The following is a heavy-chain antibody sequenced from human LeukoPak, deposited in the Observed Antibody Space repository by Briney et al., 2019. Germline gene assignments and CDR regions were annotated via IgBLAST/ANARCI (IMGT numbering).Heavy chain of an antibody. CDR3: AKSLYGSGSYPFDY. CDR1: GFTFSSYS. V-gene: IGHV3-21*04. Sequence: GGSLRLSCAASGFTFSSYSMNWVRQAPGKGLEWVSSISSSSSYIYYADSVKGRFTISRDNSKNSLYLQMNSLRTEDTALYYCAKSLYGSGSYPFDYWGQGTLVTVSS. CDR2: ISSSSSYI. D-gene: IGHD3-10*01. J-gene: IGHJ4*02.